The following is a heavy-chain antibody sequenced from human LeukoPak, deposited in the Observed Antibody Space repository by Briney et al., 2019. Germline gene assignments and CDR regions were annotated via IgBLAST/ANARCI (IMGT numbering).Heavy chain of an antibody. J-gene: IGHJ4*02. CDR1: GFTFDDYA. CDR2: ISGDGSST. Sequence: GGSLRLSCAASGFTFDDYAMHWVRQAPGKGLEWVSLISGDGSSTYYADSVKGRFTISRDNSKNSLYLQMNSLRTEDTALYYCAKDTPDGGDVRLNYWGQGTLVTVSS. CDR3: AKDTPDGGDVRLNY. D-gene: IGHD2-21*02. V-gene: IGHV3-43*02.